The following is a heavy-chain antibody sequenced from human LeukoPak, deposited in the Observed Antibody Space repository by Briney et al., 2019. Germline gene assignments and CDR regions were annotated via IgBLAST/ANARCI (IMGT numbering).Heavy chain of an antibody. D-gene: IGHD6-19*01. CDR2: IYYSGST. CDR3: AREKSSGWYGGSAFDI. Sequence: SETLSLTCTVSGGSISSSSYYWGWIRQPPGKGLEWIASIYYSGSTYYNPSLKSRVTISVDTSKSQFSLKLSSVTAADTAVYYCAREKSSGWYGGSAFDIWGQGTMVTVSS. J-gene: IGHJ3*02. V-gene: IGHV4-39*02. CDR1: GGSISSSSYY.